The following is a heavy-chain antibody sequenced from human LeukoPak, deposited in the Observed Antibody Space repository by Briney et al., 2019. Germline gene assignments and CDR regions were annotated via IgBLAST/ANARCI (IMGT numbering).Heavy chain of an antibody. V-gene: IGHV3-48*03. CDR3: ARGFGDWGLSWFDP. CDR2: ISSSGSLI. Sequence: GGSLRLSCVASGFTFSNYEMNWVRQAPGKGLEWVSYISSSGSLISYADSVKGRFTISRDNAKSSLYLQMNSLRAEDTAVYYCARGFGDWGLSWFDPWGQGTLVTVSS. J-gene: IGHJ5*02. CDR1: GFTFSNYE. D-gene: IGHD3-10*01.